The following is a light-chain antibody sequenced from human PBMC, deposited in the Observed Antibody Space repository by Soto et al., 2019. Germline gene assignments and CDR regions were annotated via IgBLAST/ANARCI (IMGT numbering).Light chain of an antibody. J-gene: IGLJ1*01. Sequence: QSVLTQPPSASGSPGQSVTISCTGTSSDVGGYNYVSWYQQHPGKAPKLMIYEVSKRPSGVPDRFSGSKSANTASLTVSGLLTEDEADYYCSSYAGSKNFAVFGTGTKVTV. V-gene: IGLV2-8*01. CDR2: EVS. CDR3: SSYAGSKNFAV. CDR1: SSDVGGYNY.